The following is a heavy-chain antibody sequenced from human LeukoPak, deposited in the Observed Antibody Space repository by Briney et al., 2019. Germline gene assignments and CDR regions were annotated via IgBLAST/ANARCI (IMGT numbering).Heavy chain of an antibody. CDR1: GFTFSGSA. D-gene: IGHD3-22*01. CDR2: IRSKANSYAT. J-gene: IGHJ4*02. CDR3: TRSPTPDYYDSSGYYY. V-gene: IGHV3-73*01. Sequence: QPGGSLRLSCAASGFTFSGSAMHWVRQASGKGLEWVGRIRSKANSYATAYAASVKGRFTISRDDPKNTAYLQMNSLKTEDTAVYYCTRSPTPDYYDSSGYYYWGQGTLVTVSS.